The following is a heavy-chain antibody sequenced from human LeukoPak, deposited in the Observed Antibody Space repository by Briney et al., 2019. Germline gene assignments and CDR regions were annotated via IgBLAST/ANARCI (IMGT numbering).Heavy chain of an antibody. CDR3: ARRNSGSYWRFDP. V-gene: IGHV4-59*08. D-gene: IGHD1-26*01. CDR2: IYYSGST. CDR1: GGSISSYY. J-gene: IGHJ5*02. Sequence: PSETLSLTCTVSGGSISSYYWSWIRQPPGKGLEWIGYIYYSGSTNYNPSLKSRVTISVDTSKNQFSLRLSSVTAADTAVYYCARRNSGSYWRFDPWGQGTLVTVSS.